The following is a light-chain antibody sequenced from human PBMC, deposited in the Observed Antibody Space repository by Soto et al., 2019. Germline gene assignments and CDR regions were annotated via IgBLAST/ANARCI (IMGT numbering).Light chain of an antibody. J-gene: IGKJ1*01. CDR3: QQYGGSPGT. V-gene: IGKV3-20*01. CDR1: QSVTSNY. CDR2: GVS. Sequence: EIVLTQSPGTLSLSPGERATLSCRASQSVTSNYLAWYQQKPGQAPRLLIYGVSSRATGIPDRFSGSGSGTDFTLTISRLEPEDTAVYYCQQYGGSPGTFGQGTKVDI.